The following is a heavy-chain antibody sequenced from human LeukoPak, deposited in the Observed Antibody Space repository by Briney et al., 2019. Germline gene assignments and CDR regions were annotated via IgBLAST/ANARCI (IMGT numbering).Heavy chain of an antibody. CDR1: GFIFSSYA. CDR2: ISGSGGST. V-gene: IGHV3-23*01. D-gene: IGHD6-6*01. CDR3: AKTGPLAARPKFDC. Sequence: GGSLRLSCAASGFIFSSYAMTWVRQAPGKGLEWVSTISGSGGSTYYADSVKGRFTISRDNSKNTLYLQMNSLRAEDTAVYYCAKTGPLAARPKFDCWGQGTLVTVSS. J-gene: IGHJ4*02.